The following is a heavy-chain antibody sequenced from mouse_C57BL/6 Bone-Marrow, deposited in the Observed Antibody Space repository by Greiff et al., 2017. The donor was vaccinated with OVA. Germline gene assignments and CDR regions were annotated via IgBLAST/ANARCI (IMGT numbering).Heavy chain of an antibody. V-gene: IGHV1-9*01. CDR3: AREGPITTVVAMDYFDY. D-gene: IGHD1-1*01. CDR1: GYTFTGYW. CDR2: ILPGSGST. Sequence: VQLVDSGAELMKPGASVKLSCKATGYTFTGYWIEWVKQRPGHGLEWIGEILPGSGSTNYNEKFKGKATFTADTSSNTAYMQLSSLTTEDSAIYYCAREGPITTVVAMDYFDYWGQGTTLTVSS. J-gene: IGHJ2*01.